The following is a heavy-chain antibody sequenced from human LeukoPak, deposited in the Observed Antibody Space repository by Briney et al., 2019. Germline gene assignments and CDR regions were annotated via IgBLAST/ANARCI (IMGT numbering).Heavy chain of an antibody. CDR2: ISYDGSNK. CDR1: GFTFSSYG. D-gene: IGHD4-23*01. V-gene: IGHV3-30*03. CDR3: ATMTTVVTGDY. Sequence: GGSLRLSCAASGFTFSSYGMHWVRQAPGKGLEWVAVISYDGSNKYYADSVKGRFTISRDNSKNTLYLQMNSLRAEDTAVYYCATMTTVVTGDYWGQGTLVTVSS. J-gene: IGHJ4*02.